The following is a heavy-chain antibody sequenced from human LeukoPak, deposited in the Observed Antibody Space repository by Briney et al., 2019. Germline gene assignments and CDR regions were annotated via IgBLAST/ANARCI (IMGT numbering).Heavy chain of an antibody. CDR2: IWFDGSNK. Sequence: GGSLRLSCAASGFTFSRYGMHWVRQAPGKGLEWVAVIWFDGSNKYYADSVKGRFSISRDNSKNTLYLQMNSLRAEDTAVYYCAKDPSSIFVVVTAILFDYWGQGTLVTVSS. J-gene: IGHJ4*02. CDR3: AKDPSSIFVVVTAILFDY. V-gene: IGHV3-33*06. D-gene: IGHD2-21*02. CDR1: GFTFSRYG.